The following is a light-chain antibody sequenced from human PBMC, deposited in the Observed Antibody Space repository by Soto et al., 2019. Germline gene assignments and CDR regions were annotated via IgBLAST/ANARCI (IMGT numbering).Light chain of an antibody. J-gene: IGKJ2*01. Sequence: DIQMTQSPSILSASVGDRVTITCRASQSINNWLAWYQQKPGKAPKFLIYDASNLESGVPSRFSGSGSGTEFTLTISSLQPDDFATYSCQQHNSDPYTFGQGTKLEIK. V-gene: IGKV1-5*01. CDR3: QQHNSDPYT. CDR1: QSINNW. CDR2: DAS.